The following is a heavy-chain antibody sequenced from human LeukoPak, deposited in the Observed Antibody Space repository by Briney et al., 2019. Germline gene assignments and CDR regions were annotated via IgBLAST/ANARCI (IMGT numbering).Heavy chain of an antibody. CDR2: IYYSGST. CDR3: ARGVGPTTAQSTFDY. V-gene: IGHV4-59*08. Sequence: SETLSLTCSVSGGSISSYYWSWIRQPPGKGLEWIGYIYYSGSTNYNPSLRSRVTISLDTSKNQLSLKLTSVTAADTAVYYCARGVGPTTAQSTFDYWGQGALVTVSS. CDR1: GGSISSYY. D-gene: IGHD1-26*01. J-gene: IGHJ4*02.